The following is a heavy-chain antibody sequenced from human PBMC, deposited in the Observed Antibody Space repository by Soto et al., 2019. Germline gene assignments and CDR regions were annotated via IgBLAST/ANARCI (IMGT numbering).Heavy chain of an antibody. CDR1: GFTSSGYT. V-gene: IGHV3-48*01. CDR2: ISSSSSTI. J-gene: IGHJ6*02. Sequence: PGGSLKPPCAAAGFTSSGYTINWVRKAQAKGLVLFSYISSSSSTIYYADSVKGRFTISRDNAKNSLYLQMNSLRAEDVAVYYCARDLIMADGGSGYYYGMDVWGQGTTVTVSS. CDR3: ARDLIMADGGSGYYYGMDV. D-gene: IGHD3-10*01.